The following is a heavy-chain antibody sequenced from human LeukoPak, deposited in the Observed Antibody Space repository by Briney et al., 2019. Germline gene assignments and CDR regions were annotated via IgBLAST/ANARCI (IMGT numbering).Heavy chain of an antibody. J-gene: IGHJ3*02. D-gene: IGHD3-10*01. CDR2: ISSSSSYI. CDR3: AKVAGSILWFGELLGFAFDI. CDR1: GFTFSSYS. Sequence: GGSLRLSCAASGFTFSSYSMNWVRQAPGKGLEWVSSISSSSSYIYYADSVKGRFTISRDNAKNSLYLQMNSLRAEDTAVYYCAKVAGSILWFGELLGFAFDIWGQGTMVTVSS. V-gene: IGHV3-21*04.